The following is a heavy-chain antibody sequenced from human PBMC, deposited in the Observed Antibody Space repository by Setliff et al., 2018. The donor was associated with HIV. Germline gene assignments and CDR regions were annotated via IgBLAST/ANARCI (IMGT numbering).Heavy chain of an antibody. V-gene: IGHV4-59*08. CDR2: GHHSGTF. CDR3: ARVRGGTSRGFLDF. Sequence: SETLSLTCTVSDGPINNYWWNWIRQSPGKGLEWIGFGHHSGTFSYNPSLNSRFTISVDTSKTQFSLKLNSVTAADTAVYYCARVRGGTSRGFLDFWGQGTLVTVSS. D-gene: IGHD3-10*01. CDR1: DGPINNYW. J-gene: IGHJ4*02.